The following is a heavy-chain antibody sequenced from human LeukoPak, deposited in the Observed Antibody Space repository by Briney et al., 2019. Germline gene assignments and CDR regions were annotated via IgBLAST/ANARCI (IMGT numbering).Heavy chain of an antibody. J-gene: IGHJ4*02. D-gene: IGHD1-14*01. CDR3: ARGPYHPDAAGIRYFDY. V-gene: IGHV4-34*01. CDR2: INHSGST. Sequence: PSETLSLTCAVYGGSFSGYYWSWIRQPPGKGLEWIGEINHSGSTNYNPSLKSRVTISVDTSKNQFSLKLSSVTAADTAVYYCARGPYHPDAAGIRYFDYWGQGTLVTVSS. CDR1: GGSFSGYY.